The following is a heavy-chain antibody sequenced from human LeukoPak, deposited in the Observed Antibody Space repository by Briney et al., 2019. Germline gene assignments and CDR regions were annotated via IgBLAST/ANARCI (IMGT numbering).Heavy chain of an antibody. D-gene: IGHD6-13*01. CDR2: ISSSSSYI. CDR1: GFTFSSYS. J-gene: IGHJ6*02. V-gene: IGHV3-21*01. Sequence: GGSLRLSCAASGFTFSSYSMNWVRQAPGKGLGWVSSISSSSSYIYYADSVKGRFTISRDNAKNSLYLQMNSLRAEDTAVYYCAKDRTIAAAGTGYYYYYGMDVWGQGTTVTVSS. CDR3: AKDRTIAAAGTGYYYYYGMDV.